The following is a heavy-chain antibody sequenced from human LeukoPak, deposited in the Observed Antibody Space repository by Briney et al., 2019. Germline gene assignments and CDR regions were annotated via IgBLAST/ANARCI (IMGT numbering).Heavy chain of an antibody. CDR1: GFTVSSNY. D-gene: IGHD2-2*01. V-gene: IGHV3-53*01. CDR2: IYSSGST. J-gene: IGHJ4*02. Sequence: GGSLRLSCAASGFTVSSNYMSWVRQAPGKGLEWVSVIYSSGSTEYADSVKGRFTTSRDNSKNTLYLQMNGLRAEDTAVYYCARDGCSTISCQYFDYWGQGALVTVSS. CDR3: ARDGCSTISCQYFDY.